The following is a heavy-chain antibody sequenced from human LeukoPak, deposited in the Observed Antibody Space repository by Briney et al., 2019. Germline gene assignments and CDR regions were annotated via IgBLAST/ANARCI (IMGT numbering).Heavy chain of an antibody. CDR1: GGSISSGGYY. CDR2: IYHSGST. CDR3: AREHLGRIAAAGTNDY. J-gene: IGHJ4*02. V-gene: IGHV4-30-2*01. Sequence: SQTLSLTCTVSGGSISSGGYYWSWIRQPPGKGLEWIRYIYHSGSTYYNPSLKSRVTISVDRSKNQFSLKLSSVTAADTAVYYCAREHLGRIAAAGTNDYWGQGTLVTVSS. D-gene: IGHD6-13*01.